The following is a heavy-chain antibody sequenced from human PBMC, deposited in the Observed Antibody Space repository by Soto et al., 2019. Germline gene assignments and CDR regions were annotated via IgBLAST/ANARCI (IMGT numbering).Heavy chain of an antibody. Sequence: SVKVSCKASGGTFSSYAISWVRQAPGQGLEWMGGIIPIFGTANYAQKFQGRVTITADESTSTAYMGLSSLRSEDTAVHYFASPSRPLAARGYYSYYGMDVWGPGNTVTVSS. CDR3: ASPSRPLAARGYYSYYGMDV. D-gene: IGHD6-6*01. CDR1: GGTFSSYA. V-gene: IGHV1-69*13. CDR2: IIPIFGTA. J-gene: IGHJ6*01.